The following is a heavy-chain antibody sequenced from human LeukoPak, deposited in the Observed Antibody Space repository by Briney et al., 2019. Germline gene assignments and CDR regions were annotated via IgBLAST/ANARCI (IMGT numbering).Heavy chain of an antibody. J-gene: IGHJ4*02. V-gene: IGHV3-7*01. CDR2: IKQDGSEK. Sequence: HPGGSLRLSCAASGFTFSSYWMSWVSQAPGKWLEWVANIKQDGSEKYYVDSVKGRFTISRDNAKNSLYLQMNSLRAEDTAIYYCARDIPLSSMFDYWGQGTLVTVSS. D-gene: IGHD6-13*01. CDR1: GFTFSSYW. CDR3: ARDIPLSSMFDY.